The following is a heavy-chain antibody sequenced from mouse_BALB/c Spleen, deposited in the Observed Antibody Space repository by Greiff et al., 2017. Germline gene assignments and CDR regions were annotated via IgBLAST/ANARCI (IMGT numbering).Heavy chain of an antibody. CDR3: ARSIDYDYDDYAMDY. D-gene: IGHD2-4*01. CDR2: ISSGSSTI. J-gene: IGHJ4*01. V-gene: IGHV5-17*02. Sequence: EVQRVESGGGLVQPGGSRKLSCAASGFTFSSFGMHWVRQAPENGLEWVAYISSGSSTIYYADTVKGRFTISRDNPTNTLFLQMTSLRSEDTSMYYCARSIDYDYDDYAMDYWGQGTSVTVSS. CDR1: GFTFSSFG.